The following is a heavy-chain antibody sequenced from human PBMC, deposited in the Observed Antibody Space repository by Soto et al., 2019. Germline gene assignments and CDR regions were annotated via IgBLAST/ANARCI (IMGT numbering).Heavy chain of an antibody. J-gene: IGHJ6*02. CDR1: GLTFSSYG. CDR3: AKDLGVAPPRSADYYGMDV. D-gene: IGHD2-15*01. Sequence: QVQLVESGGGGVQPGRSLRLSCAVSGLTFSSYGMHWVRQAPGKGLEWVAVISCNGSNKYYTDSVKCRFTISRDNSKNTLYLQMNSLRAEDTAVYYCAKDLGVAPPRSADYYGMDVWGQGTTVNASS. V-gene: IGHV3-30*18. CDR2: ISCNGSNK.